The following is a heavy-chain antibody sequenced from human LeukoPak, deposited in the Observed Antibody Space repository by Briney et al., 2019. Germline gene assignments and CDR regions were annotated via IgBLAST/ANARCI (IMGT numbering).Heavy chain of an antibody. D-gene: IGHD3-9*01. CDR1: GGSISSYY. CDR3: ARESPPFLTGSTVFDY. Sequence: SETLSLTCTVSGGSISSYYWSWIRQPPGKGLEWIGYIYYSGSTNYNPSLKSRVTISVDTSKNQFSLKLSSVTAADTAVYYCARESPPFLTGSTVFDYWGQGTLVTVSS. V-gene: IGHV4-59*01. CDR2: IYYSGST. J-gene: IGHJ4*02.